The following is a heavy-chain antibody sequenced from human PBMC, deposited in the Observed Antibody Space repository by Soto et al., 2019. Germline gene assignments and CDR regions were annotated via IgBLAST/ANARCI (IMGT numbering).Heavy chain of an antibody. J-gene: IGHJ5*02. Sequence: SETLSLTCTVSGGSISSGDYYWSWIRQPPGKGLEWIGYIYYSGSTYYNPSLKSRVTISVDTSKNQFSLKLSSVTAADTAVYYCARGLPPYYDFWGGYYGWFDPWGQGTLVTVSS. D-gene: IGHD3-3*01. V-gene: IGHV4-30-4*01. CDR3: ARGLPPYYDFWGGYYGWFDP. CDR1: GGSISSGDYY. CDR2: IYYSGST.